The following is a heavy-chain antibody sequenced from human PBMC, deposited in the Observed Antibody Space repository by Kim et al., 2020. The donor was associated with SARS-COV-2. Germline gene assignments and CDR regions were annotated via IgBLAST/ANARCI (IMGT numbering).Heavy chain of an antibody. V-gene: IGHV4-34*01. D-gene: IGHD3-10*01. CDR3: ARVPMVRGVIISPSFDY. J-gene: IGHJ4*02. Sequence: LKSRVTISVDTSKNQFSLKLSSVSAADTAVYYCARVPMVRGVIISPSFDYWGQGTLVTVSS.